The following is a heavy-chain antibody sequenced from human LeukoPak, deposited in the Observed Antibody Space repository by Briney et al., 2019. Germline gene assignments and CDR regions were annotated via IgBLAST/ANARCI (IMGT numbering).Heavy chain of an antibody. CDR2: IYYSGST. CDR1: GGSISSDY. D-gene: IGHD2-2*02. Sequence: SETLSLTCTVSGGSISSDYWTWIRQPPGKGLEWIGYIYYSGSTNYNPSLNSRVTISLDTSKNQFSLMLRSLTAADTAVYYCARRYTASPGERFDYWGQGTLVTVSS. V-gene: IGHV4-59*08. CDR3: ARRYTASPGERFDY. J-gene: IGHJ4*02.